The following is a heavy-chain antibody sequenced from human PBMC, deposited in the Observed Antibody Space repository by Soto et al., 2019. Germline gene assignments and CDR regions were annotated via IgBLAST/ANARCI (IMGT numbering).Heavy chain of an antibody. CDR2: INHSGGT. Sequence: PSETLSLTCAVYGGSFSGYYWSWIRQPPGKGLEWIGEINHSGGTNYNPSLKSRVTISVDTSKNQFSLKLSSVTAADTAVYYCARGFSGSYDYWGQGTLVTVSS. CDR3: ARGFSGSYDY. D-gene: IGHD1-26*01. CDR1: GGSFSGYY. V-gene: IGHV4-34*01. J-gene: IGHJ4*02.